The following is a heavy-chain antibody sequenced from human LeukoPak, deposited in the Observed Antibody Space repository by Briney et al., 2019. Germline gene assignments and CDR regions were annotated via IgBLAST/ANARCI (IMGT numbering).Heavy chain of an antibody. CDR1: GYTFTSYY. CDR3: ARISLGAIWGYYYGMDV. J-gene: IGHJ6*02. CDR2: INPSGGST. D-gene: IGHD1-26*01. Sequence: RASVKVSCKASGYTFTSYYMHWVRQAPGQGLEWMGIINPSGGSTSYAQKFQGRVTITADESTSTAYMELSSLRSEDTAVFYCARISLGAIWGYYYGMDVWGQGTTVTVSS. V-gene: IGHV1-46*01.